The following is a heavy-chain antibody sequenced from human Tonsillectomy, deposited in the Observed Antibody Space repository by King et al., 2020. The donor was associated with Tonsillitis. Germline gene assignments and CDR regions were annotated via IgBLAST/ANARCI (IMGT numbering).Heavy chain of an antibody. CDR2: FIPIFGTA. CDR3: AREGSGYYYVFDY. J-gene: IGHJ4*02. D-gene: IGHD3-22*01. V-gene: IGHV1-69*12. CDR1: GGTFSSYA. Sequence: QLVQSGAEVKKPGSSVKVSCKASGGTFSSYAISWVRQAPGQGLEWMGGFIPIFGTANYAQKFQGRVTITADESTSTAYMELSSLRSEDTSVYYCAREGSGYYYVFDYWGQGTLVTVSS.